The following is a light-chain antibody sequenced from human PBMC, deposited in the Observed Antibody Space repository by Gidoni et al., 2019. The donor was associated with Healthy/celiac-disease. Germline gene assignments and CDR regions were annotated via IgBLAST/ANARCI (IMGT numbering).Light chain of an antibody. CDR3: QQYNSYSRT. CDR2: KAS. V-gene: IGKV1-5*03. CDR1: QHISSW. Sequence: DIQMTHPPSTLSASVGDRVTITCRASQHISSWLAWYQQKPGKAPKLLIYKASSLESGVPSRFSGSGCVTEFTLTISSLQPDDFATYYCQQYNSYSRTFGQGTKVEIK. J-gene: IGKJ1*01.